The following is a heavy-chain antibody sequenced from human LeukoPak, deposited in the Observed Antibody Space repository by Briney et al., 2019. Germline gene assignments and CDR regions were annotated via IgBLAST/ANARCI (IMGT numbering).Heavy chain of an antibody. J-gene: IGHJ4*02. D-gene: IGHD5-12*01. V-gene: IGHV3-30*18. CDR3: AKEAKGWLQFTSNPDFDY. CDR1: GFTFXSYG. Sequence: SXRXSXXAXGFTFXSYGMHWVRQAPGKGLEWVAVISYDGSNKYYADSVKGRFTISRDNSKNTLYLQMNSLRAEDTAVYYCAKEAKGWLQFTSNPDFDYWGQGTLVTVSS. CDR2: ISYDGSNK.